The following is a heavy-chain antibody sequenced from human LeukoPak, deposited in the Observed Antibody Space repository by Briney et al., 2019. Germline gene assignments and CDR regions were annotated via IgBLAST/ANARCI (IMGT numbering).Heavy chain of an antibody. CDR1: GFTFSSYS. Sequence: GGSLRLSCAASGFTFSSYSMNWVRQAPGKGLEWVSSISSSSSYIYYADSVKGRFTISRDNAKNSLYLQMNSLRAEDTAVYYCARDLVRYSSGYYWGQGTLVTVSS. D-gene: IGHD6-19*01. CDR3: ARDLVRYSSGYY. J-gene: IGHJ4*02. CDR2: ISSSSSYI. V-gene: IGHV3-21*01.